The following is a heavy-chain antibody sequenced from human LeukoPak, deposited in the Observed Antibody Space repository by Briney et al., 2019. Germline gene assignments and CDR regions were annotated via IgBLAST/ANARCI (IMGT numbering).Heavy chain of an antibody. D-gene: IGHD3-22*01. CDR2: IIPILGTA. J-gene: IGHJ5*02. CDR3: ARGTDSSGYYYDNWFDP. V-gene: IGHV1-69*16. Sequence: ASVKVSCKASGGTFSSYTISWVRQAPGQGLEWMGRIIPILGTANYAQKFQGRVTITTDESTSTAYMELSSLRSEDTAVYYCARGTDSSGYYYDNWFDPWGQGTLVTVSS. CDR1: GGTFSSYT.